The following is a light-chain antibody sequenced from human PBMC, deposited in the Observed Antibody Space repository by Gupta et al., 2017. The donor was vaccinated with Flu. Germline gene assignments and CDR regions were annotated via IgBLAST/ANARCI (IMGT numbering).Light chain of an antibody. Sequence: DIVMTQSPDSLAVSLGERATINCKSSQSVLYSANNKNYLDWYQQKPGQPPKLLIYWASTRESGVPDRFSGSGSGTDFTLTISSLQTEDVAVYYCQQVDSTPYIFGQGTKLAIK. CDR3: QQVDSTPYI. CDR1: QSVLYSANNKNY. CDR2: WAS. V-gene: IGKV4-1*01. J-gene: IGKJ2*01.